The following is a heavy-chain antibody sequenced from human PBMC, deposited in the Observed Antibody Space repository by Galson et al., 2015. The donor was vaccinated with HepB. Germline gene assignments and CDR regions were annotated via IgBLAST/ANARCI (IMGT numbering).Heavy chain of an antibody. CDR3: VGSGRGNWYFDL. Sequence: SVKVSCKASGYMFSGHGISWVRQAPGQGPEWMGWISPYNGNTNYAQKFQDRVTMTTVTSMSTAYLELRSLTFNDTAIYYCVGSGRGNWYFDLWGRGTLVTVSS. CDR1: GYMFSGHG. CDR2: ISPYNGNT. J-gene: IGHJ2*01. D-gene: IGHD3-16*01. V-gene: IGHV1-18*04.